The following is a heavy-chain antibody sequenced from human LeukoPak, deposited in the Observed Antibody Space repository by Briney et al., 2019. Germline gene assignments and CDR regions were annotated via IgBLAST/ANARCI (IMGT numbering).Heavy chain of an antibody. J-gene: IGHJ3*01. V-gene: IGHV4-4*02. CDR1: GGSISSDHW. Sequence: SGTLSLTCAVSGGSISSDHWWSWVRQPPGKSLEWIGEIFHIGVTNYKPSLKSRVSMSVDKSRHQFSLNLRPMTAADTAVYFCARGGRSAFDVWGPGTKVIVSS. CDR3: ARGGRSAFDV. CDR2: IFHIGVT.